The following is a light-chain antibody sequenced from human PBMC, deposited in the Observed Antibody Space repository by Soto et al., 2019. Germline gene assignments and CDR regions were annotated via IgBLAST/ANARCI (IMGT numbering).Light chain of an antibody. CDR3: QQYGSSSWT. CDR1: QSVSSSY. Sequence: EIVLTQSPGTLSSSPGERATLSCRASQSVSSSYLAWYQQKPGQAPRPLIYAASSRATGIPDRFSGSGSGTDFTLTISRLEPEDFAVYYCQQYGSSSWTFGQGTKVEIK. J-gene: IGKJ1*01. CDR2: AAS. V-gene: IGKV3-20*01.